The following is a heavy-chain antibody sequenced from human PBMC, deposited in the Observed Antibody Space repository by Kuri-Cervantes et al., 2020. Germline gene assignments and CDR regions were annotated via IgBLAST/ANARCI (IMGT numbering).Heavy chain of an antibody. CDR1: GYTFTSYA. V-gene: IGHV1-8*02. J-gene: IGHJ4*02. D-gene: IGHD3/OR15-3a*01. CDR2: ITPFNGNT. Sequence: ASVKVSCKASGYTFTSYAMHWVRQAPGQALEWMGWITPFNGNTNYAQKFQDRVTMTRNTSISTAYMELSSLRSEDTAVYYCAREGDWGRGSNPFDYWGQGTLVTVSS. CDR3: AREGDWGRGSNPFDY.